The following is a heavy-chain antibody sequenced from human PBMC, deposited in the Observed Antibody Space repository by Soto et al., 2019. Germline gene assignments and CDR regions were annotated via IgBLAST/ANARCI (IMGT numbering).Heavy chain of an antibody. D-gene: IGHD3-10*01. Sequence: GESQKISCKGAEYNFATYWIAWVRQMPGKGLEWMGIIYPGDSDTTYNPSFQGQVTISVDKSISTAYLQWSSLKASDTAMYYCARVLSYCSGTYYVYFDFCGQGFLVTVSS. V-gene: IGHV5-51*01. CDR2: IYPGDSDT. J-gene: IGHJ4*02. CDR3: ARVLSYCSGTYYVYFDF. CDR1: EYNFATYW.